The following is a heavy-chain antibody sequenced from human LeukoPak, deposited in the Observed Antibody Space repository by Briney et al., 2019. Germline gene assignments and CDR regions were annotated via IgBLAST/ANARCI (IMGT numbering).Heavy chain of an antibody. CDR3: ARVVVAATRGWFDP. V-gene: IGHV1-18*01. D-gene: IGHD2-15*01. J-gene: IGHJ5*02. CDR2: ISAYNGNT. Sequence: ASVKFSCKASGYTFTSYGISWVRQAPGQGLEWMGWISAYNGNTNYAQKLQGRVTMTTDTSTSTAYMELRSLRSDDTAVYYCARVVVAATRGWFDPWGQGTLVTVSS. CDR1: GYTFTSYG.